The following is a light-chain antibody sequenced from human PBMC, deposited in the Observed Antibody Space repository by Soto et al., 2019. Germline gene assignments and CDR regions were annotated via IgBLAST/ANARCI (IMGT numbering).Light chain of an antibody. CDR3: QEYNNWPALT. Sequence: EIVMTQSPATLSVSPGERATLSCRASQSVSSNLACYQQKPGQAPRLLISGASTRATGIPDSFSGSGSGTEFTLTISSLQSEDFAVYCCQEYNNWPALTFGGGTKVEIK. CDR2: GAS. J-gene: IGKJ4*01. V-gene: IGKV3-15*01. CDR1: QSVSSN.